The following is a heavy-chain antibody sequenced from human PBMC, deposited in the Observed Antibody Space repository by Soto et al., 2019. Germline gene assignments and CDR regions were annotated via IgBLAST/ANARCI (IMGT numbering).Heavy chain of an antibody. D-gene: IGHD2-8*01. J-gene: IGHJ4*02. CDR3: AKDALLGYCTNGVCYPDY. CDR1: GFTFSSYG. CDR2: ISYDGSNK. Sequence: GGSLRLSCAASGFTFSSYGMHWVRQAPGKGLEWVAVISYDGSNKYYADSVKGRFTISRDNSKNTLYLQMNSLRAEDTAVYYCAKDALLGYCTNGVCYPDYWGQGTLVTVSS. V-gene: IGHV3-30*18.